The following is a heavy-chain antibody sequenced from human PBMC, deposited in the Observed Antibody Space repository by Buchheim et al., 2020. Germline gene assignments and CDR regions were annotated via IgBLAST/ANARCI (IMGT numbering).Heavy chain of an antibody. D-gene: IGHD3-3*02. CDR1: GGSISSYY. V-gene: IGHV4-59*01. Sequence: QVQLQESGPGLVKPSETLSLTCTVSGGSISSYYWSWIRQPPGKGLEWIGYIYYSGSTNYNPSLKSRVTISVDTSKNQFSLKLSSVTAADTAVYYCARDTHFWSGYFWNYYGMDVWGQGTT. CDR2: IYYSGST. J-gene: IGHJ6*02. CDR3: ARDTHFWSGYFWNYYGMDV.